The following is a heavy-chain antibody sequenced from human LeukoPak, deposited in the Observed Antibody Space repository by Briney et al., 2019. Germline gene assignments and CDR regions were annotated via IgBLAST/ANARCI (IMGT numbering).Heavy chain of an antibody. Sequence: SSQTLSLTCTVSGGSISSGGYYWSWIRQPPGKGLEWIGYIYHSGSTYYNPSLKSRVTISVDRSKNQFSLKLRSVTAADTAVYYCASTGGAAAAGYWGQGTLVTVSS. J-gene: IGHJ4*02. D-gene: IGHD6-13*01. V-gene: IGHV4-30-2*01. CDR1: GGSISSGGYY. CDR3: ASTGGAAAAGY. CDR2: IYHSGST.